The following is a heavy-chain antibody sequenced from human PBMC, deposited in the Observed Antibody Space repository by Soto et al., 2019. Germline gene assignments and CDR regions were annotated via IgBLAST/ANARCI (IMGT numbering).Heavy chain of an antibody. CDR1: GGSFSSGSYY. Sequence: LSLTCTVSGGSFSSGSYYWSWIRQPPGKGLEWIGYIYYSGSTNYNPSLKSRVTISVDTSKNQFSLKLSSVTAADTAVYYCARGIQYCSGGSCYSFVDWFDPWGQGTLVTVSS. V-gene: IGHV4-61*01. CDR3: ARGIQYCSGGSCYSFVDWFDP. CDR2: IYYSGST. D-gene: IGHD2-15*01. J-gene: IGHJ5*02.